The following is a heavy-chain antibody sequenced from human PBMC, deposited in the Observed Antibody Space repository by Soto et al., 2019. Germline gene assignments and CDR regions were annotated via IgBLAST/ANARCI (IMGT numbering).Heavy chain of an antibody. D-gene: IGHD5-12*01. CDR1: GFTFSSSW. CDR3: AKVGLDGYNFYYFDY. CDR2: ISSSGSST. V-gene: IGHV3-23*01. Sequence: TGGSLRLSCAASGFTFSSSWMHWVRQAPGKGLEWVSPISSSGSSTNYADSVKGRFTISRDNSKNTLYLQMNSLRAEDTAVYYCAKVGLDGYNFYYFDYWGQGTLVTVSS. J-gene: IGHJ4*02.